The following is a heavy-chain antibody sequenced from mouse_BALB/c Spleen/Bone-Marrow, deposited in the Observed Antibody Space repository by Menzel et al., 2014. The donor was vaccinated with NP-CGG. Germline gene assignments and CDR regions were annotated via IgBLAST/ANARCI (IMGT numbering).Heavy chain of an antibody. V-gene: IGHV1-80*01. J-gene: IGHJ4*01. CDR1: GYAFSSYW. CDR3: ARWLPAMDY. CDR2: IYPGDGDT. D-gene: IGHD2-2*01. Sequence: VMLVESGAELVRPGSSVKISCKASGYAFSSYWMSWVKQRSGQGLEWIGQIYPGDGDTNYNGKFKGKATLTADKSSSTAYMQLSSLTSEDSAVYFCARWLPAMDYWGQGTSVTVSS.